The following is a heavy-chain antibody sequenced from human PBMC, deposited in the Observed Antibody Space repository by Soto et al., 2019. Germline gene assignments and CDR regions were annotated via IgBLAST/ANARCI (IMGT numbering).Heavy chain of an antibody. CDR2: IIPIFGTA. V-gene: IGHV1-69*06. J-gene: IGHJ4*02. CDR3: AGTYYYDSSGYYHY. D-gene: IGHD3-22*01. Sequence: SVKVSCKASAGTFSSYAISWVRQAPGQGLEWMGGIIPIFGTANYAQKFQGRVTITADKSTSTAYMELSSLRSEDTAVYYCAGTYYYDSSGYYHYWGQGTLVTVSS. CDR1: AGTFSSYA.